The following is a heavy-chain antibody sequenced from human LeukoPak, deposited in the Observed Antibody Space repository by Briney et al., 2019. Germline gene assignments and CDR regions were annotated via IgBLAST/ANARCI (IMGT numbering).Heavy chain of an antibody. D-gene: IGHD3-3*01. CDR2: IYYSGST. V-gene: IGHV4-30-4*08. CDR3: AWTFSGYDFWSGYSTENKWFDP. CDR1: GGSISSGDYY. J-gene: IGHJ5*02. Sequence: SQTLSLTCTVSGGSISSGDYYWSWIRQPPGKGLEWIGYIYYSGSTYYNPSLKSRVTISVDTSKNQFSLKLSSVTAADTAVYYCAWTFSGYDFWSGYSTENKWFDPWGQGTLVTVSS.